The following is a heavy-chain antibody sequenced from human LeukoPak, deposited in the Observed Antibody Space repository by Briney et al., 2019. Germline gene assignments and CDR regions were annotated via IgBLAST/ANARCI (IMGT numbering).Heavy chain of an antibody. CDR2: ISHDGGSQ. D-gene: IGHD3-22*01. J-gene: IGHJ1*01. V-gene: IGHV3-30*18. CDR1: GFTFSYYA. Sequence: PGGSLRLSCTASGFTFSYYAMHWVRQAPDTGLEWVALISHDGGSQYYADSVKGRFTISRDSSKNTLYLQMNSLRDEDTAVYYCAKDGELWVYYDSSGASSVEYLQHWGQGTLVTISS. CDR3: AKDGELWVYYDSSGASSVEYLQH.